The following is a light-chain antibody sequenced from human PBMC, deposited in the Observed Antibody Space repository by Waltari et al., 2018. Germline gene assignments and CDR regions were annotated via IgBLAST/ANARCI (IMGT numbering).Light chain of an antibody. CDR3: QQRGSWPRT. Sequence: EIVLTQSPATLSLSPGERATLSCRASQSVSSNLGWYQQKPGLAPRLLIFDASNRATGIPARFSGSGSGTDFTLTSSSLEPEEFAVYYCQQRGSWPRTLGQGTKLESK. CDR2: DAS. CDR1: QSVSSN. V-gene: IGKV3-11*01. J-gene: IGKJ2*01.